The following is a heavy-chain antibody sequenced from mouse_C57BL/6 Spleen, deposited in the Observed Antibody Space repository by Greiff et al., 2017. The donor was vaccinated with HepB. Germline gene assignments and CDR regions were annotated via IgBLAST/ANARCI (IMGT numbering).Heavy chain of an antibody. D-gene: IGHD2-1*01. CDR2: IDPSDSYT. CDR3: ARTPYGKGAWFAY. Sequence: VQLQQSGAELVKPGASVKLSCKASGYTFTSYWMQWVKQRPGQGLEWIGEIDPSDSYTNYNQKFKGKATLTVDTSSSTTYMQLSSLTSEDSAVYYGARTPYGKGAWFAYWGQGTLVTVSA. CDR1: GYTFTSYW. V-gene: IGHV1-50*01. J-gene: IGHJ3*01.